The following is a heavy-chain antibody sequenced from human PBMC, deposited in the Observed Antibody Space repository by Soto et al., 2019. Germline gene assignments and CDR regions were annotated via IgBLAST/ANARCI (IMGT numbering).Heavy chain of an antibody. J-gene: IGHJ4*02. CDR2: IKDSGDDT. Sequence: VELLESGGGLVQPGGSLTLSCTASGFSFSNYAMHWVRQAPGKGLEWVSTIKDSGDDTYYLASVRGRFIISRDYSSNTLYLQMTSLRAEDTALYHCVKGGASYTSCWYANWGQGMLVNVSS. CDR1: GFSFSNYA. CDR3: VKGGASYTSCWYAN. D-gene: IGHD6-13*01. V-gene: IGHV3-23*01.